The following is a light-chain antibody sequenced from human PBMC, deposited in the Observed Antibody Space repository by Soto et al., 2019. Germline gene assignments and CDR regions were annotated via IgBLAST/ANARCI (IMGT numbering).Light chain of an antibody. Sequence: EVVLTQSPGTLSLSPGERATLSCRASQSVSSGYLAWYQQKPGQAPRLLIIGESTRAPGIPDRFSGSGSGTDFTLTISSLEPEDFAVYYCHQYVSSPRTFGQGTKVEIK. CDR2: GES. CDR1: QSVSSGY. CDR3: HQYVSSPRT. J-gene: IGKJ1*01. V-gene: IGKV3-20*01.